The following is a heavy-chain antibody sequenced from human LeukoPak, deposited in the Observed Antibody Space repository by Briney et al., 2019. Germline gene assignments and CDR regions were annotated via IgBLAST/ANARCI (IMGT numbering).Heavy chain of an antibody. D-gene: IGHD5-18*01. CDR3: ARDIKGYSYGYGY. J-gene: IGHJ4*02. Sequence: ASVKVSCKASGYTFTGYYMHWVRQAPGQGLEWMGRINPNSGGTNYAQKFQGRVTMTRDTSISTAYMELSRLRSDDTAVYYCARDIKGYSYGYGYWGQGTLVTSPQ. CDR1: GYTFTGYY. CDR2: INPNSGGT. V-gene: IGHV1-2*06.